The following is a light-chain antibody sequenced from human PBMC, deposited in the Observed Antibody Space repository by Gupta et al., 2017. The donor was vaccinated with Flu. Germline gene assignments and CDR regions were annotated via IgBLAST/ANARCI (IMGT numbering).Light chain of an antibody. V-gene: IGLV3-25*02. Sequence: SYXLTXXPXVXXXXGXXXXXTCXGDAWPKQYAYWYQQKPGQAPVLVIYKDSERPSGIPERFSGSSSGTTVTLTISGVQAEDEADYYCQSADSSGTYYVFGTGTKVTVL. CDR1: AWPKQY. CDR2: KDS. J-gene: IGLJ1*01. CDR3: QSADSSGTYYV.